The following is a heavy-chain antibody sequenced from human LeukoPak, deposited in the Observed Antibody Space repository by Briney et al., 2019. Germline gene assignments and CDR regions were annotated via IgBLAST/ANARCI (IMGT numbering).Heavy chain of an antibody. Sequence: GGSLRLSCAASGFTFSNYDIHWVRQAPGKGLEWVAFIQYDGSNKYYADSVRGRFTISRDNAKNTLYLQMNSLRAEDTAVYYCLTILEATIDAFDIWGQGTMVTVSS. D-gene: IGHD1-26*01. CDR1: GFTFSNYD. CDR3: LTILEATIDAFDI. CDR2: IQYDGSNK. J-gene: IGHJ3*02. V-gene: IGHV3-30*02.